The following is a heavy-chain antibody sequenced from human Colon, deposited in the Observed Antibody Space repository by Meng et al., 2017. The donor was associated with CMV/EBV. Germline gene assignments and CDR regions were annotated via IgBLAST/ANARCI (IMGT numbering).Heavy chain of an antibody. CDR2: ILHDASSK. CDR1: GFVYSSYT. J-gene: IGHJ6*02. CDR3: ARASLPSWKHKDYYYYYGMDV. D-gene: IGHD5-18*01. V-gene: IGHV3-30-3*01. Sequence: GGSLRLSCAASGFVYSSYTMYWVRQAPGKGLEWVAVILHDASSKYYADSVKGRFTISRDNSKNTLYLQMDSLRAEDTAVYYCARASLPSWKHKDYYYYYGMDVWGQGTTVTVSS.